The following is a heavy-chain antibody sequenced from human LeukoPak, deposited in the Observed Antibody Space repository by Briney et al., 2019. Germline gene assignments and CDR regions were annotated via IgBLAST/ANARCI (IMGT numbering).Heavy chain of an antibody. D-gene: IGHD2-2*03. CDR1: GGTFSSYT. Sequence: GPSVKVSCKASGGTFSSYTISWVRQAPGQGLEWMGWIIPILGIANYAQKFQGRVTITADKSTSTAYMELSSLRSEDTAVYYCASGYCSSTSCYLYYMDVWGKGTTVTVSS. J-gene: IGHJ6*03. V-gene: IGHV1-69*02. CDR2: IIPILGIA. CDR3: ASGYCSSTSCYLYYMDV.